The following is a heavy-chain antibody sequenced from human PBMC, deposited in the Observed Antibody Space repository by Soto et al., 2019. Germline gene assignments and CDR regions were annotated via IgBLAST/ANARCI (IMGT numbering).Heavy chain of an antibody. V-gene: IGHV3-48*04. CDR1: GFTFSGYW. D-gene: IGHD4-4*01. J-gene: IGHJ6*02. CDR3: ARDPEIYSGKFDYGLDV. CDR2: ISNSGRAI. Sequence: GGSLRLSCAASGFTFSGYWMHWVRQVPGKGLEWVSYISNSGRAIYYAESVKGRFTVSRDNAKNSLYLQMNSLRAEDTAIYYCARDPEIYSGKFDYGLDVWGQGTTVTVSS.